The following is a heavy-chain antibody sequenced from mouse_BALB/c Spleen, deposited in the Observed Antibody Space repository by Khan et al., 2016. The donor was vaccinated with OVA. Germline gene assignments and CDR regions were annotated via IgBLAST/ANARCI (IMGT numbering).Heavy chain of an antibody. CDR3: ASGRLLLRYPDYFDY. Sequence: PSPPLSPPPPLPPSSLPRASSRPRPPTLHGQPLDRMLYTSYSGSTTYSPSLRSRISITRDTSKNQFFLQLNSVTTEDTATYYCASGRLLLRYPDYFDYWGQGTTLTVSS. CDR2: TSYSGST. J-gene: IGHJ2*01. CDR1: PSSLPRASS. D-gene: IGHD1-1*01. V-gene: IGHV3-2*02.